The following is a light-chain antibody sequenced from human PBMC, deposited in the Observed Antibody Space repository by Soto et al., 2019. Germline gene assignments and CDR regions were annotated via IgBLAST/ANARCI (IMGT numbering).Light chain of an antibody. J-gene: IGKJ1*01. V-gene: IGKV3-20*01. CDR2: GSS. CDR1: QSVSSSY. CDR3: QQYDKSPPRT. Sequence: EIVLTQSPGTLSLSPGERATLSCRASQSVSSSYLAWYQQKPGQAPRLLIYGSSSRVTGIPDRFSGSGSGTDFTLTISRLEPEDFAVYYCQQYDKSPPRTFGQGTKVEIK.